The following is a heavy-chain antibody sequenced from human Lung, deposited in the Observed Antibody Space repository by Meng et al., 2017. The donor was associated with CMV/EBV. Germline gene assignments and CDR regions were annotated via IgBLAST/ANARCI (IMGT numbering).Heavy chain of an antibody. CDR1: GGSINSVGYY. V-gene: IGHV4-31*03. CDR2: IYYSGGT. D-gene: IGHD6-13*01. CDR3: ARSVGCSSTYCYTYTSSWYPDY. Sequence: SETLSLXCTVSGGSINSVGYYWTWIRQHPGKGLEWIGYIYYSGGTNYNPSLQSRVTISVDTSKNQFSLKLSSVTAADTAMYYCARSVGCSSTYCYTYTSSWYPDYWRQGTVVSVSS. J-gene: IGHJ4*02.